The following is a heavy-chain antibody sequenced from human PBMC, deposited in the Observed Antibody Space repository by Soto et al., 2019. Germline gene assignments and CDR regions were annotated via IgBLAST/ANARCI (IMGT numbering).Heavy chain of an antibody. CDR1: GGTFSSYA. CDR3: ARPPGGRGYYYGMDV. CDR2: IIPIFGTA. Sequence: QVQLVQSGAEVKKPGSSVKVSCKASGGTFSSYAISWVRQAPGQGLEWMGGIIPIFGTANYAQKFQGRVTITAEESKNTAYMEVSSLRSEDKAVFYCARPPGGRGYYYGMDVWDQGTTVTVSS. J-gene: IGHJ6*02. D-gene: IGHD2-15*01. V-gene: IGHV1-69*12.